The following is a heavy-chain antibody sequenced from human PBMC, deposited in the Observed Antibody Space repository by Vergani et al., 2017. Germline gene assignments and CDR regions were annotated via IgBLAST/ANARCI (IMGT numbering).Heavy chain of an antibody. D-gene: IGHD3-10*01. CDR2: IIPILGIA. Sequence: QVQLVQSGAEVKKPGSSVKVSCKASGGTFSSYAISWVRQAPGQGLEWMGRIIPILGIANYAQKFQGRVTITADKSTSTAYMELSSLRSEDTAVYYCASTVRGVHVGWFDPWGQGTLSPSLQ. V-gene: IGHV1-69*04. J-gene: IGHJ5*02. CDR3: ASTVRGVHVGWFDP. CDR1: GGTFSSYA.